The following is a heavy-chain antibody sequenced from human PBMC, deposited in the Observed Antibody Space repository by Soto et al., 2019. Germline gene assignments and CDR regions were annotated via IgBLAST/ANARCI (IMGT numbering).Heavy chain of an antibody. CDR3: ASSHAGAHITAAVH. CDR1: GGFISSNRYY. V-gene: IGHV4-39*05. D-gene: IGHD6-13*01. CDR2: IYYSGNT. Sequence: TETTYITSTGSGGFISSNRYYWGWICTPPGKGLEWIGSIYYSGNTYYNPSLKSRVTISVDTAKNQFSLKLSSVTAADTAVYYCASSHAGAHITAAVHWGQGTLVTVS. J-gene: IGHJ4*02.